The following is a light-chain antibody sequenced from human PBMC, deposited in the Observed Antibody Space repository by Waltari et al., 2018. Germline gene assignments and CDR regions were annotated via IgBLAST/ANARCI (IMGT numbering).Light chain of an antibody. J-gene: IGKJ1*01. CDR2: AAS. CDR3: QHYVNLPVT. Sequence: EIVLTQSPGTLSLSPGERATLSCRASQSVSRALAWYQQKPGQAPRLLIYAASTRATGVPDRCSGSVSGTDFSLTISRLDPEDFAVYYCQHYVNLPVTFGQGTKLEI. V-gene: IGKV3-20*01. CDR1: QSVSRA.